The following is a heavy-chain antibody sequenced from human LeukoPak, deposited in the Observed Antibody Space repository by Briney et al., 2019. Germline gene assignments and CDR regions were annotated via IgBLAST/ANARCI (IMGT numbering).Heavy chain of an antibody. CDR3: ASCSSTNCY. J-gene: IGHJ4*02. CDR1: GFTFRVYA. Sequence: PGGSLRLSCAASGFTFRVYAMTWVRQAPGKGLEWVSGISGSGSSTYSADSVKGRFTISRDNSNNTLYLQMNSLRAEDTAVYYCASCSSTNCYWGQGTLVTVSS. V-gene: IGHV3-23*01. CDR2: ISGSGSST. D-gene: IGHD2-2*01.